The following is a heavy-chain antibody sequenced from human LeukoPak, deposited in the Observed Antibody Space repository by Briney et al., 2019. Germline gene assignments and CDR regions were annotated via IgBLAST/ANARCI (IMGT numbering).Heavy chain of an antibody. D-gene: IGHD3-22*01. J-gene: IGHJ4*02. CDR3: ARGYYDSSGYWYFDY. V-gene: IGHV3-13*01. Sequence: GGSLTLSCAASGFTYSSYDMHWVRHATGKGLEWVSAIGTDGDTYYPGSVKGRFTISRENAKNSLYLQMNSLRAGDTAVYYCARGYYDSSGYWYFDYWGQGTLVTVSS. CDR2: IGTDGDT. CDR1: GFTYSSYD.